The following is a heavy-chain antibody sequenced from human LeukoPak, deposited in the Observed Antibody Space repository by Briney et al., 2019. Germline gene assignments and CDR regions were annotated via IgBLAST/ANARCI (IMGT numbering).Heavy chain of an antibody. J-gene: IGHJ4*02. Sequence: GRSLRLSCAASGFTFSDYYMNWIRQAPGKGLEWVSYISNSGSTIYYADSVKGRFTISRDNAKNSLYLHMNSLRAEDTAVYYCAGRTYGSGSYLFHYWGQGTLVTASS. CDR3: AGRTYGSGSYLFHY. D-gene: IGHD3-10*01. CDR2: ISNSGSTI. CDR1: GFTFSDYY. V-gene: IGHV3-11*01.